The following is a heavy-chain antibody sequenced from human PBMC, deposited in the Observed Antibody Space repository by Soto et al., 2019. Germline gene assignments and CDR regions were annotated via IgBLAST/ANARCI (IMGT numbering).Heavy chain of an antibody. Sequence: LRLSCAASGFTFSSYWMSWVRQAPGKGLEWVANIKQDGSEKYYVDSVKGRFTISRDNAKNSLYLQMNSLRAEDTAVYYCARFRKDTIFGVVNYYGMDVWGQGTTVTVS. CDR1: GFTFSSYW. CDR3: ARFRKDTIFGVVNYYGMDV. V-gene: IGHV3-7*01. J-gene: IGHJ6*02. D-gene: IGHD3-3*01. CDR2: IKQDGSEK.